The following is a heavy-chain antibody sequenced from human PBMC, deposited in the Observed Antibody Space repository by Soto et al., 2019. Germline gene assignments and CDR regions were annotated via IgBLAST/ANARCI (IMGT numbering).Heavy chain of an antibody. Sequence: SETLSLTCAVYGGSFSGYYWSWIRQPPGKGLEWIGEINHSGSTNYNPSLKSRVTISVDTSKNQFSLKLSSVTAADTAVYYCASSLVRVAAPKDVWGKGTTVTVSS. CDR1: GGSFSGYY. CDR3: ASSLVRVAAPKDV. J-gene: IGHJ6*04. D-gene: IGHD6-19*01. CDR2: INHSGST. V-gene: IGHV4-34*01.